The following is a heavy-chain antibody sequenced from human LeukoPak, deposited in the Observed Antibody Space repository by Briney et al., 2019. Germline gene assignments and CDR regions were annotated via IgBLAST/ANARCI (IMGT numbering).Heavy chain of an antibody. Sequence: PGGSLRLSCAASGFTFSSYAMHWVRQAPGKGLESVAVISYDGSNKYYGDSVKGRFTISRDNSKNTLYLQMNSLRAEDTAVYYCARASQQWLVQPYYYGMDVWGQGTTVTVSS. V-gene: IGHV3-30-3*01. J-gene: IGHJ6*02. CDR1: GFTFSSYA. CDR2: ISYDGSNK. D-gene: IGHD6-19*01. CDR3: ARASQQWLVQPYYYGMDV.